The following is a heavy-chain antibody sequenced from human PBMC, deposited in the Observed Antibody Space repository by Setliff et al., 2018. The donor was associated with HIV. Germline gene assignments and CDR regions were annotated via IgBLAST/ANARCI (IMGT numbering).Heavy chain of an antibody. CDR1: GGSFSGYS. CDR3: ARGGSRGSWYWDY. D-gene: IGHD6-13*01. CDR2: IYHSGNT. J-gene: IGHJ4*02. Sequence: SETLSLTCAVYGGSFSGYSRSRIRQPPGKGLEWIGYIYHSGNTYYNPSLKSRVSISVDRSKNHFSLRLSSVTAADTAVYYCARGGSRGSWYWDYWGQGTLVTVSS. V-gene: IGHV4-30-2*01.